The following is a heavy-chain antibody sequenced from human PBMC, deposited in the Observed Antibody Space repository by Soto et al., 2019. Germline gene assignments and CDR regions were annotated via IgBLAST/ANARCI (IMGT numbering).Heavy chain of an antibody. CDR2: NYYSGST. D-gene: IGHD1-20*01. CDR3: AREAYIPPDNWNDAPGGWFDP. J-gene: IGHJ5*02. V-gene: IGHV4-59*01. Sequence: SETLSLTCTVSGGSISSYYWSWIRQPPGKGLEWIGYNYYSGSTNYNPSLKSRVTISVDTSKNQFSLKLSYVTAADTAVYYCAREAYIPPDNWNDAPGGWFDPWGQGTLVTVSS. CDR1: GGSISSYY.